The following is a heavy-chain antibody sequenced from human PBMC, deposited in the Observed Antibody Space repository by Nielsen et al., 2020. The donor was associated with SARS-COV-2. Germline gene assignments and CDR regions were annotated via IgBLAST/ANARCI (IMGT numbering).Heavy chain of an antibody. CDR3: TRGFYSQSDS. CDR1: GFTFSDYS. D-gene: IGHD2-15*01. J-gene: IGHJ4*02. V-gene: IGHV3-21*01. CDR2: ISGGSNYI. Sequence: GESLKISCTGSGFTFSDYSMNWVRQAPGKGLEWVASISGGSNYIFYSELVKGRFTMSRDNGKNSLYLQMNTLRSEDTALYYCTRGFYSQSDSWGQGTLVSVSS.